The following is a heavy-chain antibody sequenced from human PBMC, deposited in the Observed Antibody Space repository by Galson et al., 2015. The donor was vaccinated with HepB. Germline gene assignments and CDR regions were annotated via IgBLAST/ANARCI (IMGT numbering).Heavy chain of an antibody. V-gene: IGHV1-69*13. CDR3: ASPRSGSSPYTLAFDI. D-gene: IGHD1-26*01. CDR1: GGTFSSYA. J-gene: IGHJ3*02. Sequence: SVKVSCKASGGTFSSYAISWVRQAPGQGLEWMGGIIPIFGTANYAQKFQGRVTITADESTSTAYMELSSLRSEDTAVYYCASPRSGSSPYTLAFDIWGQGTMVTVPS. CDR2: IIPIFGTA.